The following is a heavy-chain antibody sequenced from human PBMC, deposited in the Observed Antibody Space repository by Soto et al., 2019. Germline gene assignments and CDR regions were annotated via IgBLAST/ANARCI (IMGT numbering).Heavy chain of an antibody. V-gene: IGHV3-30-3*01. J-gene: IGHJ4*02. CDR1: GFSFRSYA. CDR2: MSYDGSDK. CDR3: ARARLDPPALEY. D-gene: IGHD2-2*01. Sequence: QVQLVESGGGVVQPGRSLRLSCAASGFSFRSYAMHWVRQAPGKGLEWVAVMSYDGSDKDYADSVKGRFTISRDNSKNTLYLQMSSLRAEDTAVYYCARARLDPPALEYWGQGTLVTVSS.